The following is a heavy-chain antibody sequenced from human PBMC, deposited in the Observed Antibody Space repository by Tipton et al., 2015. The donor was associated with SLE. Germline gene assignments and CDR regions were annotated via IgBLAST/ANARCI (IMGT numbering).Heavy chain of an antibody. CDR1: GFPFGDYA. V-gene: IGHV3-49*04. CDR2: IRSKVFGGTT. CDR3: TTIQWGYSWAGNN. J-gene: IGHJ4*02. Sequence: SLRLSCKTSGFTSGFPFGDYAMGWVRQAPGKGLEWVGFIRSKVFGGTTEYAASVKGRFTISRDDSKSFAYLQMDSLNTEDTAVYYCTTIQWGYSWAGNNWGQGTLVTVSS. D-gene: IGHD6-19*01.